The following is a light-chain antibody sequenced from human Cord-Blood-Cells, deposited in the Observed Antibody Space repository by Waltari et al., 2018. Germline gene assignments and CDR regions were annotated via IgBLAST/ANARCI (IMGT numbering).Light chain of an antibody. J-gene: IGLJ1*01. CDR3: CSYAGSSGV. CDR1: SSDVGSYNL. V-gene: IGLV2-23*01. Sequence: QSALTQPASVSGSPGQSITISCTGTSSDVGSYNLVSWYQQHPGKAPKLMSYEGSKRPSGFSNRFSGSKSGNTASLTISGLQAEDEADYYCCSYAGSSGVFGTGTKVTVL. CDR2: EGS.